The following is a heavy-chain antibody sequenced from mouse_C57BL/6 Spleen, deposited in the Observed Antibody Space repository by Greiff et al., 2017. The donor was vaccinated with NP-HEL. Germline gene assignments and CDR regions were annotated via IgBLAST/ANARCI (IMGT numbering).Heavy chain of an antibody. J-gene: IGHJ4*01. CDR3: AREGSGYVGDYYAMDY. CDR2: ISYDGSN. V-gene: IGHV3-6*01. Sequence: EVKLVESGPGLVKPSQSLSLTCSVTGYSITSGYYWNWIRQFPGNKLEWMGYISYDGSNNYNPSLKNRISITRDTSKNQFFLKLNSVTTEDTATYYCAREGSGYVGDYYAMDYWGQGTSVTVSS. CDR1: GYSITSGYY. D-gene: IGHD3-2*02.